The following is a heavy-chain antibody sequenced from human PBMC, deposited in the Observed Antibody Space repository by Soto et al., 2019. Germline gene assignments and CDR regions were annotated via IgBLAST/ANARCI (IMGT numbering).Heavy chain of an antibody. Sequence: GGSLRLSCAASGFTFSSYSMNWVRQAPGKGLEWVSSISSSSSYIYYADSVKGRFTISRDNAKNSLYLQMNSLRAEDTAVYYCARRYSNHVGYYYYGMDVWGQGTTVTVSS. CDR3: ARRYSNHVGYYYYGMDV. CDR2: ISSSSSYI. CDR1: GFTFSSYS. V-gene: IGHV3-21*01. D-gene: IGHD4-4*01. J-gene: IGHJ6*02.